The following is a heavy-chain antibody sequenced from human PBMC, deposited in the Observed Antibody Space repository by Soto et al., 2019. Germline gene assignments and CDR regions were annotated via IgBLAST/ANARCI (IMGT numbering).Heavy chain of an antibody. D-gene: IGHD1-1*01. J-gene: IGHJ5*02. CDR1: GGSFSGYY. Sequence: PSETLSLTCAVYGGSFSGYYWSWIRQPPGKGLEWIGEINHSGSTNYNPSLKSRVTISVDTSKNQFSLKLSSVTAADTAVYYCARAILEGWFDTWGQGTLVTVSS. CDR3: ARAILEGWFDT. V-gene: IGHV4-34*01. CDR2: INHSGST.